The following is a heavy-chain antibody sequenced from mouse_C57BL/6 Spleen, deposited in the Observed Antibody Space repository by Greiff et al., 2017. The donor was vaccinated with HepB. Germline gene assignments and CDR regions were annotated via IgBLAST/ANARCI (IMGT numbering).Heavy chain of an antibody. D-gene: IGHD2-5*01. J-gene: IGHJ3*01. CDR3: ARERDSNPFAY. V-gene: IGHV1-55*01. Sequence: QVQLQQSGAELVKPGASVKMSCKASASTFTSYWITWVKQRPGQGLEWIGDIYPGSGSTNYNEKFKSKATLTVDTSSSTAYMQLSSLTSEDSAVYYCARERDSNPFAYWGQGTLVTVSA. CDR1: ASTFTSYW. CDR2: IYPGSGST.